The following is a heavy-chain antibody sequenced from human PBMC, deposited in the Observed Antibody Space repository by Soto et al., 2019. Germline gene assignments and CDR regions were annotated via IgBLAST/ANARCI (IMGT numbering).Heavy chain of an antibody. J-gene: IGHJ5*02. CDR3: ARDLAPVGATHGNRFDP. CDR2: IYYSGST. V-gene: IGHV4-59*01. CDR1: GGSISSYY. D-gene: IGHD1-26*01. Sequence: SETLSLTCTVSGGSISSYYWSWIRQPPGKGLEWIGYIYYSGSTYYNPSLKSRVTISVDTSKNQFSLKLTSVTAADTAIYYCARDLAPVGATHGNRFDPWGRGILVTVSS.